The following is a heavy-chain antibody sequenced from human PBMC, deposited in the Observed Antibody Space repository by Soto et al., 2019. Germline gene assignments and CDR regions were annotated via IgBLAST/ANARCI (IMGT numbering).Heavy chain of an antibody. CDR1: GFRFSSYD. Sequence: GGSLSLSCAASGFRFSSYDMGWVRQAQGKGLEWVSSIDSSGGSTYYADSVKGRFTMSRDKSKNTLYLQMNSLRAEDTAVYYCARRLLGATVTYFDYWGQGTLVTGSS. D-gene: IGHD1-26*01. CDR2: IDSSGGST. J-gene: IGHJ4*01. CDR3: ARRLLGATVTYFDY. V-gene: IGHV3-23*01.